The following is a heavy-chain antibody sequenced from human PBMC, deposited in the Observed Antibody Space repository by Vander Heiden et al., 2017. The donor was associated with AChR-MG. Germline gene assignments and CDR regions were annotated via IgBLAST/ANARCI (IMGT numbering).Heavy chain of an antibody. CDR3: ARDPSGTYYVYQ. CDR2: IYHNGRT. D-gene: IGHD1-26*01. Sequence: QVQLQASGPGLVKPSQTLSLICTVSGASISGSYYYWGWIRQHPGEGLEWIGYIYHNGRTSYNPSLKSRLTISVDTSKNQFSLELRSVTAADTAIYYCARDPSGTYYVYQWCQGILVTLSS. CDR1: GASISGSYYY. J-gene: IGHJ1*01. V-gene: IGHV4-31*03.